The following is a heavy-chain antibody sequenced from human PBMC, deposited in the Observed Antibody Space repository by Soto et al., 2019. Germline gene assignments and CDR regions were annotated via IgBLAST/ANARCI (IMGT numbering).Heavy chain of an antibody. CDR2: IYYSGST. Sequence: SETLSVTCTVAGGSIISSGYCWSWIRQHPGKGLEWIGYIYYSGSTYYNPSLKSRVTISVDTSKNQFSLKLSSVTAADTAVYYCARDRSNWAFDSWGQGTLATVSS. J-gene: IGHJ4*02. V-gene: IGHV4-31*03. D-gene: IGHD7-27*01. CDR3: ARDRSNWAFDS. CDR1: GGSIISSGYC.